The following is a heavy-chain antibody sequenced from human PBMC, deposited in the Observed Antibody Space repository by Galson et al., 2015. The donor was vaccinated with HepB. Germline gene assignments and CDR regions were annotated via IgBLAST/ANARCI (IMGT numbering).Heavy chain of an antibody. CDR3: AIDPEDIVVVPAATSGGY. CDR1: GFTFSSYG. D-gene: IGHD2-2*01. J-gene: IGHJ4*02. Sequence: SLRLSCAASGFTFSSYGMHWVRQAPGKGLEWVAVIWYDGSNKYYADSVKGRFTISRDNSKNTLYLQMNSLRAEDTAVYYCAIDPEDIVVVPAATSGGYWGQGTLVTVSS. V-gene: IGHV3-33*01. CDR2: IWYDGSNK.